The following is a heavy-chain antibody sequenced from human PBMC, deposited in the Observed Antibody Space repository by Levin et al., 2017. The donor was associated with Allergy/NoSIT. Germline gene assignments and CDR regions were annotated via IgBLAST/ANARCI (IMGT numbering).Heavy chain of an antibody. CDR3: ARHWTRDTNRIAVEVGADY. Sequence: GGSLRLSCKVSGYYFFSQWIGWVRQKPGKGLEWMGMIYPGDSDTRYSPSFEGQVTISVAKSTSTVYLQWSRLGASDTAIYYCARHWTRDTNRIAVEVGADYWGQGTLVSVSS. J-gene: IGHJ4*02. CDR1: GYYFFSQW. CDR2: IYPGDSDT. D-gene: IGHD6-19*01. V-gene: IGHV5-51*01.